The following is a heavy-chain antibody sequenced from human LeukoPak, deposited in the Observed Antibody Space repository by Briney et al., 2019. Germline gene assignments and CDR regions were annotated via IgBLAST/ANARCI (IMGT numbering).Heavy chain of an antibody. Sequence: PGGSLRLSCAASGFTFNSYAMTWVRQAPGKGLEWVSGISGSGSSTYYADSVKGRFTISRDNSKNTLYLQMNSLGAEDTAVYYCAKSHTSTAVEYFHYWGQGTLVTVFS. V-gene: IGHV3-23*01. CDR1: GFTFNSYA. CDR2: ISGSGSST. J-gene: IGHJ1*01. CDR3: AKSHTSTAVEYFHY. D-gene: IGHD2/OR15-2a*01.